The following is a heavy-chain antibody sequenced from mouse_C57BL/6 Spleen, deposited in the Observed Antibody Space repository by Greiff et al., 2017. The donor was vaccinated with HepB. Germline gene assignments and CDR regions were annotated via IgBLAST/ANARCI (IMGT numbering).Heavy chain of an antibody. CDR3: ARGLWSSTYAMDY. D-gene: IGHD1-1*02. CDR1: GYTFTSYW. Sequence: QVQLQQPGAELVKPGASVKLSCKASGYTFTSYWMQWVKQRPGQGLEWIGEIDPSDSYTNYNQKFKGKATLTVDTSSSKAYMQLSSLTSEDSAVYYCARGLWSSTYAMDYWGQGTSVTVSS. V-gene: IGHV1-50*01. J-gene: IGHJ4*01. CDR2: IDPSDSYT.